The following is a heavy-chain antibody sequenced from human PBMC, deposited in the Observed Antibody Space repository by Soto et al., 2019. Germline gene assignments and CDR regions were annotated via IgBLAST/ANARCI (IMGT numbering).Heavy chain of an antibody. CDR1: GGSISSGGYY. CDR2: IYYSGST. CDR3: ARGTSSGFYFDY. V-gene: IGHV4-31*03. Sequence: SETLSLTCTVSGGSISSGGYYWSWIRQHPGKGLEWIGYIYYSGSTYYNPSPKSRVTISVDTSKNQFPLKLSSVTAADTAVYYCARGTSSGFYFDYWGQGTLVTVSS. J-gene: IGHJ4*02. D-gene: IGHD6-19*01.